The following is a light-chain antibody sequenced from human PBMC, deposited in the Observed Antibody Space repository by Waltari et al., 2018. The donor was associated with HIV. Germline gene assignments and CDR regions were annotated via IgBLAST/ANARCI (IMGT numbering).Light chain of an antibody. CDR3: AVWGDSLNGPV. CDR1: SSNIGSNT. V-gene: IGLV1-44*01. CDR2: SNK. Sequence: QSVLTQPPSASGTPGQRVTISCSGSSSNIGSNTVNWYQQLPGTAPKLLIYSNKRRPSGVPDRFSGSKSGTSASLAISGLQSEDEADYYCAVWGDSLNGPVFGGGTKLTVL. J-gene: IGLJ2*01.